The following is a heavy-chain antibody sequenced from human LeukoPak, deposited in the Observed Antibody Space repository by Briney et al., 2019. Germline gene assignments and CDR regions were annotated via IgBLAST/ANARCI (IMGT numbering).Heavy chain of an antibody. CDR3: ARGVAISSSGWYDTFDY. CDR1: GFTFSNSA. D-gene: IGHD6-19*01. CDR2: ISTNGDRT. J-gene: IGHJ4*02. Sequence: GGSLRLSCAASGFTFSNSAMYWVRQAPGKGLEFVSVISTNGDRTYYADSVKGRFTISGDNSKNTLYLQMGSLRADDMAVYYCARGVAISSSGWYDTFDYWGQGALVTISS. V-gene: IGHV3-64*02.